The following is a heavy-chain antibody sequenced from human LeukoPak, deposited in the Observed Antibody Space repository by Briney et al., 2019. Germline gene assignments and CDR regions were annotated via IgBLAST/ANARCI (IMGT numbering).Heavy chain of an antibody. CDR1: GFIFSSHD. CDR3: AKGSGNYHYTDI. Sequence: PGGSLSLSCAASGFIFSSHDMSWIRQAPGKGPEWVSAISASDGRAHYEDSVKGRFTISRDNSKNTLYLQMNSLGAEDTATYYCAKGSGNYHYTDIWGKGTTVTVSS. CDR2: ISASDGRA. V-gene: IGHV3-23*01. J-gene: IGHJ6*03.